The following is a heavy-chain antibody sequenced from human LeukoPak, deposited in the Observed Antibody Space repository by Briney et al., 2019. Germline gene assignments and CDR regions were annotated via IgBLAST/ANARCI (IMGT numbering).Heavy chain of an antibody. CDR1: VFTVSSNY. CDR2: IYSGGST. J-gene: IGHJ3*02. CDR3: ARGGSYLSAFDI. D-gene: IGHD1-26*01. Sequence: GGSLRLSCAASVFTVSSNYMSWVRQAPGKGLEWVSIIYSGGSTFYADSVEGRFTISRDNSKNTLYLQMNSLRAEDTAVYYCARGGSYLSAFDIWGQGTMVTVSS. V-gene: IGHV3-53*01.